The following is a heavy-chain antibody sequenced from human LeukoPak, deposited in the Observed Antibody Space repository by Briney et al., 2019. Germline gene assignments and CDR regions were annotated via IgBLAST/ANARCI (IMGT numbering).Heavy chain of an antibody. V-gene: IGHV4-59*11. Sequence: PSETLSLTCTVSGDSFSSHYWSCMRHSPGKGLEWIGYISYRGSTNYNPSLKSRLTISIDTSKNQFSLKLSSVTAADTAVYYCARDLVTVTKGFDIWGQGTMVSVSS. D-gene: IGHD4-17*01. CDR1: GDSFSSHY. J-gene: IGHJ3*02. CDR2: ISYRGST. CDR3: ARDLVTVTKGFDI.